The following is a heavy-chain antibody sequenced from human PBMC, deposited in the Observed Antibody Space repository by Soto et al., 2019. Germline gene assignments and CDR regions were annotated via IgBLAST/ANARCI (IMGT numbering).Heavy chain of an antibody. CDR2: ISGSGGST. CDR1: GFTFSSYA. J-gene: IGHJ4*02. Sequence: PGGSLRLSCAASGFTFSSYAMSWVRQAPGKGLEWVSAISGSGGSTYYADSVKGRFTISRDNSKNTLYLQMNSLRAEDTAVYYCAKWGITMIVVVILFRYWGQGTLVTVSS. D-gene: IGHD3-22*01. CDR3: AKWGITMIVVVILFRY. V-gene: IGHV3-23*01.